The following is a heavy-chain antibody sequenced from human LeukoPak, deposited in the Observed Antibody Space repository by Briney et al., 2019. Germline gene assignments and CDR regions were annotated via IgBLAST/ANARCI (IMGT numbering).Heavy chain of an antibody. D-gene: IGHD3-10*01. CDR3: ATMVRGGY. J-gene: IGHJ4*02. CDR2: ISSSSSYI. V-gene: IGHV3-21*01. Sequence: GGSLRLSCTTSGFTFASLGMHWVRQTPGKGLEWVSSISSSSSYIYYADSVKGRFTISRDNAKNSLYLQMNSLRAEDTAVYYCATMVRGGYWGQGTLVTVSS. CDR1: GFTFASLG.